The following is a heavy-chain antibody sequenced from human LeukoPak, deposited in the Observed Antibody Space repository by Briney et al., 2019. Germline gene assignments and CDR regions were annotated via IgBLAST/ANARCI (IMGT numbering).Heavy chain of an antibody. CDR2: ISYDGSNK. D-gene: IGHD6-19*01. CDR3: ARDPGYSSGWYYFDY. CDR1: GFTFSSYA. V-gene: IGHV3-30*04. Sequence: GRSLRLSCAASGFTFSSYAMHWVRQAPGKGLEWVAVISYDGSNKYYANSVKGRFTISRDNSKNTLYLQMNGLRAEDTAVYYCARDPGYSSGWYYFDYWGQGTLVTVSS. J-gene: IGHJ4*02.